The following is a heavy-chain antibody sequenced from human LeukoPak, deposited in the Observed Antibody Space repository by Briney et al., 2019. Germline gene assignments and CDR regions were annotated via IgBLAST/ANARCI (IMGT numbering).Heavy chain of an antibody. CDR3: AKYGYSYGGNYYGMDV. CDR1: GFTFSSYA. Sequence: PRGSLRLSCAASGFTFSSYAMSWVRQAPGKGLEWVSAISGSGGSTYYADSVKGRFTISRDNSKNTLYLQMNSLRAEDTAVYYCAKYGYSYGGNYYGMDVWGQGTTVTVSS. D-gene: IGHD5-18*01. CDR2: ISGSGGST. V-gene: IGHV3-23*01. J-gene: IGHJ6*02.